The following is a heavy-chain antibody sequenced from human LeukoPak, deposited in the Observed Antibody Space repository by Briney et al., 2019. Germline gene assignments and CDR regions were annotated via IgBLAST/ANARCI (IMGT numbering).Heavy chain of an antibody. CDR1: GGSISSSSYY. D-gene: IGHD3-22*01. V-gene: IGHV4-39*01. J-gene: IGHJ4*02. CDR3: VRHLKTSYYYDSSGYPDY. CDR2: IYYSGST. Sequence: SETLSLTCTVSGGSISSSSYYWGWIRQPPGKGLEWIGSIYYSGSTYYNPSLKSRVTISVDTSKNQFSLKLSSVTAADTAVYYCVRHLKTSYYYDSSGYPDYWGQGTLVTVSS.